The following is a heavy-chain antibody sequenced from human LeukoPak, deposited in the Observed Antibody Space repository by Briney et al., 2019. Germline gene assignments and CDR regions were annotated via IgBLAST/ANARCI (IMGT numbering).Heavy chain of an antibody. D-gene: IGHD1-26*01. CDR2: MNPNSGNT. V-gene: IGHV1-8*01. CDR3: ARGSGSYYHWFDP. Sequence: ASVKVSCKASGYTFTSYDINWVRQATGQGLEWMGWMNPNSGNTGYAQKFQGRVTMTRDTSTSTVYMELSSLRSEDTAVYYCARGSGSYYHWFDPWGQGTLVTVSS. J-gene: IGHJ5*02. CDR1: GYTFTSYD.